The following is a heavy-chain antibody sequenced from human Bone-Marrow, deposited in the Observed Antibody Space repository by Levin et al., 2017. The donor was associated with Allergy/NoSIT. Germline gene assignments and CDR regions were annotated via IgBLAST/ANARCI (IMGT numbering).Heavy chain of an antibody. Sequence: GESLKISCAASGFTVSSNYMSWVRQAPGKGLEWVSVIYSGGSTYYADSVKGRFTISRDISKNTLYLQMNSLRAADTAIYYCARESVAVAGAYYFDYWGQGTLVTVSS. CDR1: GFTVSSNY. V-gene: IGHV3-53*01. CDR3: ARESVAVAGAYYFDY. CDR2: IYSGGST. J-gene: IGHJ4*02. D-gene: IGHD6-19*01.